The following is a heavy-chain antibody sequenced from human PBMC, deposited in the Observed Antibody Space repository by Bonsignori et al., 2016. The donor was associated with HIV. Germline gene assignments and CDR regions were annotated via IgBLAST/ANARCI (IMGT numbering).Heavy chain of an antibody. V-gene: IGHV1-69*13. D-gene: IGHD6-19*01. CDR2: IIPIFGTA. CDR3: ARDRREVAANDAFDI. CDR1: GGTFSSYA. Sequence: SVKVSCKASGGTFSSYAISWVRQAPGQGLEWMGGIIPIFGTANYAQKFQGRVTITADESTSTAYMELSSLRSEDTAVYYCARDRREVAANDAFDIWGQGTMVTVSS. J-gene: IGHJ3*02.